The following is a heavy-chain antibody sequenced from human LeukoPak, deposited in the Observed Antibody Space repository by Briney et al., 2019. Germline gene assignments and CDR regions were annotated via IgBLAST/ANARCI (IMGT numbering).Heavy chain of an antibody. J-gene: IGHJ4*02. CDR2: INSDGSNR. D-gene: IGHD5-24*01. V-gene: IGHV3-74*01. Sequence: PGGSLRLSCAASGFTFTSSWMHWVRQTPGKGLVWVSRINSDGSNRNYADSVKGRFTISRDNAKNALYLQVDSLRAEDAAVYYCARTQDGYNGFDCWGQGTLVTVSS. CDR3: ARTQDGYNGFDC. CDR1: GFTFTSSW.